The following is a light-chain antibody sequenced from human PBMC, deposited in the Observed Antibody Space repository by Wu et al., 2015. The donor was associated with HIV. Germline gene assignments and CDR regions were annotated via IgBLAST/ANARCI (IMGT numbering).Light chain of an antibody. CDR1: QSISTT. CDR2: AAS. CDR3: QQSYSVLSIT. Sequence: DRVTITCGQVQSISTTLNWYHKNHGSPEVLIYAASSLHMGPSRFSGSGSGTEFTLTISNLQPEDFATYYCQQSYSVLSITFGQGTRLEIK. V-gene: IGKV1-39*01. J-gene: IGKJ5*01.